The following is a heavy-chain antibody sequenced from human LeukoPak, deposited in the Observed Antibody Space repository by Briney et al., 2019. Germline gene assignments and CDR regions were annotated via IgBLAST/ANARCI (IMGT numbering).Heavy chain of an antibody. CDR3: GRTPDYYYGIDV. V-gene: IGHV4-4*02. CDR1: GGSSRSQNW. D-gene: IGHD2-15*01. Sequence: SGTLSLTCVVSGGSSRSQNWWSWVRQPPGRGLGWIGEIYYIGTTHYNPSLRGRVTISADHSKNQVSLTLSSVTAADTAVYYCGRTPDYYYGIDVWGQGTTVTVSS. CDR2: IYYIGTT. J-gene: IGHJ6*02.